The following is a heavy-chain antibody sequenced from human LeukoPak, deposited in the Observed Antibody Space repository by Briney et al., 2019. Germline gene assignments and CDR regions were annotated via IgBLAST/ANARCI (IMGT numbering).Heavy chain of an antibody. Sequence: SETLSLTCTVSGGSISSYYWGWVRQPPGKGLEYIGNVYYSGITYYNPSLQSRVTISVDTSNNQFSLKLSSVTAADTAVYYCARSDYSGYFDYWGQGTLVSVPS. D-gene: IGHD4-11*01. J-gene: IGHJ4*02. CDR2: VYYSGIT. CDR1: GGSISSYY. V-gene: IGHV4-39*01. CDR3: ARSDYSGYFDY.